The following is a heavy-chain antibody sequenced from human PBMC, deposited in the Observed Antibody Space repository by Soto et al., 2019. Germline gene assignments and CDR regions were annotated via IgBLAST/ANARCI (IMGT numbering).Heavy chain of an antibody. Sequence: QVQLVESGGGVVQPGRSLRLSCAASGFTFSSYAMHWVRQAPGKGLEWVAVISYDGSNKYYADSVKGRFTISSDNSKNTRYLQMNSLRTEDTAVYYCARPLWRDDYNWGYFDLWGRGTLVTVSS. CDR3: ARPLWRDDYNWGYFDL. D-gene: IGHD4-4*01. V-gene: IGHV3-30-3*01. CDR2: ISYDGSNK. J-gene: IGHJ2*01. CDR1: GFTFSSYA.